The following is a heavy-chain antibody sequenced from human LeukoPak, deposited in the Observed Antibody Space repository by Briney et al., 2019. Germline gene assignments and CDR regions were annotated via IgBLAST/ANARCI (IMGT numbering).Heavy chain of an antibody. Sequence: GGSLRLSCAASGFTLTSNYMSWVRQAPGKGLEWVSVIYSGGSTYFPGSVRDRFTITRDNSKNTLYLQMISLRTEDTAVYYCARATFWSGYQRDSWYLDVWGRGTTVTVSS. CDR3: ARATFWSGYQRDSWYLDV. J-gene: IGHJ6*03. CDR2: IYSGGST. V-gene: IGHV3-66*02. D-gene: IGHD3-3*01. CDR1: GFTLTSNY.